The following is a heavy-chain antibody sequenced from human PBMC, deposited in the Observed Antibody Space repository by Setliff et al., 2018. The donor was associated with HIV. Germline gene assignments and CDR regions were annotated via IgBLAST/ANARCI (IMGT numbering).Heavy chain of an antibody. CDR2: INWNGRST. V-gene: IGHV3-20*04. CDR3: ARGGEYYSDSGGIYYYMDV. CDR1: GFTFDDYG. D-gene: IGHD3-22*01. Sequence: GGSLRLSCEASGFTFDDYGMNWVRQAPGKGLEWVSGINWNGRSTGDADFVKGRFTISRDNDKNSLYLQMNSLGAEDTALYYCARGGEYYSDSGGIYYYMDVWGKGTTVTVSS. J-gene: IGHJ6*03.